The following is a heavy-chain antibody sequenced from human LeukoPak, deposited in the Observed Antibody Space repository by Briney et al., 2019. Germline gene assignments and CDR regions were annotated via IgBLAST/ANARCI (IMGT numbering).Heavy chain of an antibody. CDR2: IDWDDDR. D-gene: IGHD3-10*01. CDR1: GFSLSTSGMC. V-gene: IGHV2-70*11. Sequence: SGPALVKPTQTLTLTCTFSGFSLSTSGMCVSWIRQPPGKALEWLARIDWDDDRYYSTSLKTRLTISKDTSKNQVVLRMTNMDPVDTATYYCARSSYGSGSYYSDYWGQGTLVTVSS. J-gene: IGHJ4*02. CDR3: ARSSYGSGSYYSDY.